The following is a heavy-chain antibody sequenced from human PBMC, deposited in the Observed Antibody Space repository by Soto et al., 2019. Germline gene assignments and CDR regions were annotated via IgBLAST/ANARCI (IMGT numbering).Heavy chain of an antibody. CDR3: ARGAAAGTLGYYYYYYGMDV. J-gene: IGHJ6*02. CDR2: IIPIFGTA. CDR1: GGTFSSYA. Sequence: VKVSCKASGGTFSSYAISWVRQAPGQGLEWMGGIIPIFGTANYAQKFQGRVTITADESTSTAYMELSSLRSEDTAVYYCARGAAAGTLGYYYYYYGMDVWGQGTTVTVSS. V-gene: IGHV1-69*01. D-gene: IGHD6-13*01.